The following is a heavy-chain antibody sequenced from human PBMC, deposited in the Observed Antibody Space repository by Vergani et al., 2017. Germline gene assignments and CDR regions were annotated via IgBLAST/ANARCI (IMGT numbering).Heavy chain of an antibody. D-gene: IGHD3-10*01. V-gene: IGHV1-58*01. CDR3: ARDLFAWPNYYGSGSIPLYGMDV. J-gene: IGHJ6*02. Sequence: QLQLVQSGPEVKKPGTSVKVSCKASGFTFTSSAVQWVRQPRGPRLEWIGWIVVGSGNNNYAQKFQGRVTITRDMTTSTAYMELSSLRSEDTAVYYCARDLFAWPNYYGSGSIPLYGMDVWGQGTTVTVSS. CDR2: IVVGSGNN. CDR1: GFTFTSSA.